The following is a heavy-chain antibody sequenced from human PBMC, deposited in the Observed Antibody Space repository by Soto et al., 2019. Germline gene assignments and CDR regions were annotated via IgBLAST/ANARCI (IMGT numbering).Heavy chain of an antibody. D-gene: IGHD2-2*01. CDR2: IYPGDSDT. CDR3: ARRAVPAATYNWFDP. CDR1: GYSFTSYW. J-gene: IGHJ5*02. V-gene: IGHV5-51*01. Sequence: XESLMSSCKGSGYSFTSYWIGWVRPMPGKGLEWMGIIYPGDSDTRYSPSFQGQVTISADKSISTAYLQWSSLKASDTAMYYCARRAVPAATYNWFDPWGQGTLVTVSS.